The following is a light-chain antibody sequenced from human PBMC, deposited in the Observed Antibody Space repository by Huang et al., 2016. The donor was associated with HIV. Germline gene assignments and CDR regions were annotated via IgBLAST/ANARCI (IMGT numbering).Light chain of an antibody. CDR3: QQLNNYPYT. Sequence: IQLTQSPSSLSASVGDRVTITCRASQGIGTYLAWYQQKPGKAPKLLIYVASTLQSGVSSRFIGSGSGTDFTLTISSLQPEDVATYYCQQLNNYPYTFGQGTNLEIK. CDR2: VAS. V-gene: IGKV1-9*01. J-gene: IGKJ2*01. CDR1: QGIGTY.